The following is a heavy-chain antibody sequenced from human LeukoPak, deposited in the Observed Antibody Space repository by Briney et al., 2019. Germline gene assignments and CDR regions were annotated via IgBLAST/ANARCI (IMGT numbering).Heavy chain of an antibody. V-gene: IGHV4-39*01. CDR3: ARLGGNYDFWSGSGDNWFDP. D-gene: IGHD3-3*01. CDR2: IYYSGST. CDR1: GGSISSSSYY. Sequence: SETLSLTCTVSGGSISSSSYYWGWIRQPPGKGLEWIGSIYYSGSTYYNPSLKSRVTISVDTSKNQFSLKLSSVTAADTAVYYCARLGGNYDFWSGSGDNWFDPWGQGTLVTVPS. J-gene: IGHJ5*02.